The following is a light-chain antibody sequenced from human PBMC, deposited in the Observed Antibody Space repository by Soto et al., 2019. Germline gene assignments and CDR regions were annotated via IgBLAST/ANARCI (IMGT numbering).Light chain of an antibody. Sequence: EIVLTQSPGTLSLSPGERATLSCRASQSVSSSYLAWYQQKPGQAPRLLIYGASSRATGIPDRFSGSGSGTDFTLTISRLEPEDFAVYYCQQYGSSPPTFTFGGGPKVEIK. CDR3: QQYGSSPPTFT. CDR1: QSVSSSY. CDR2: GAS. J-gene: IGKJ4*01. V-gene: IGKV3-20*01.